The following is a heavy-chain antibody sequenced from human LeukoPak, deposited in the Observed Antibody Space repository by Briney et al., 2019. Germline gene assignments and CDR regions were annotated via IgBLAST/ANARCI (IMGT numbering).Heavy chain of an antibody. Sequence: SETLSLTCTVSGGSIRSYYWSWIRQPPGKGLEWIGYIYYSGSTNYNPSLKSRVTISVDTSKNQFSLKLSSVTAADTAVYICARVYGATYYFDYWGQGTLVTVSS. V-gene: IGHV4-59*01. CDR1: GGSIRSYY. D-gene: IGHD3-16*01. CDR2: IYYSGST. J-gene: IGHJ4*02. CDR3: ARVYGATYYFDY.